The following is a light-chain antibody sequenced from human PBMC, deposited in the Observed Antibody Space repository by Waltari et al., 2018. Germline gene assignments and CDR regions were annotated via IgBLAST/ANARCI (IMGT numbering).Light chain of an antibody. CDR3: AAWDDSLNGWV. J-gene: IGLJ3*02. CDR1: RSNNPFTI. Sequence: QSVLTQPPSASGTPGQRVTISCSGSRSNNPFTILNWYQQFPGTAPKLLIYSNNPRPSGVPDRFSGSKSGTSASLAISGLQSEDEADYYCAAWDDSLNGWVFGGGTKLTVL. CDR2: SNN. V-gene: IGLV1-44*01.